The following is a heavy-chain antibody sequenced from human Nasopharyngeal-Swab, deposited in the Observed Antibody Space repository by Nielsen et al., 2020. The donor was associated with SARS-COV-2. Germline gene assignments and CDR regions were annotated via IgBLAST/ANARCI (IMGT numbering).Heavy chain of an antibody. CDR3: ARDRGGGSYFDFDY. CDR1: GFTFSYFG. J-gene: IGHJ4*02. D-gene: IGHD1-26*01. V-gene: IGHV3-33*01. CDR2: IWHDGSEK. Sequence: GGSLRLSCAASGFTFSYFGMHWVRQAPGKGLEWVGVIWHDGSEKYYAGSVKGRFTISRDNSRDTLYLQMNSLRAEDTALYYCARDRGGGSYFDFDYWGQGILVTVPS.